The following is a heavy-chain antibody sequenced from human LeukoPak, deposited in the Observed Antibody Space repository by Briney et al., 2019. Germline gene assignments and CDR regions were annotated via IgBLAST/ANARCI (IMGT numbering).Heavy chain of an antibody. CDR3: TRRGVTTYYYYMDV. CDR2: IRSKAYGGTI. J-gene: IGHJ6*03. Sequence: GGSLRLSCTASGFTFGDYAVSWFRQAPGKGLEWVGFIRSKAYGGTIEYAASVKGRFTISRDDSKSIAYLQMNSLKTEDTAVYYCTRRGVTTYYYYMDVWGKGTTVTVSS. D-gene: IGHD3-10*01. V-gene: IGHV3-49*03. CDR1: GFTFGDYA.